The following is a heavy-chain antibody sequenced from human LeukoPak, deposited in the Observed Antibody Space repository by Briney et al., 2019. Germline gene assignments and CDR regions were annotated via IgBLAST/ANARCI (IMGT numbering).Heavy chain of an antibody. Sequence: PGGSLRLSCAASGFTFSSYAMHWVRQAPGKGLEWVAVISYDGSNKYYADSVKGRFTISRDNSKNTLYLQMNSLRAEDTAVYYCARDSPDRPGYWGQGTLVTVSS. V-gene: IGHV3-30*04. D-gene: IGHD3-22*01. CDR2: ISYDGSNK. CDR1: GFTFSSYA. CDR3: ARDSPDRPGY. J-gene: IGHJ4*02.